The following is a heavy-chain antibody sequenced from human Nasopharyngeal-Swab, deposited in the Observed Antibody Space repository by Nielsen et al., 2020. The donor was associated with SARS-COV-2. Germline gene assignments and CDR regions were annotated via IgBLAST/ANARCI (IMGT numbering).Heavy chain of an antibody. Sequence: SETLSLTCTVSGGSISSGGYYWSWIRQHPGKGLEWIGYIYYSGSTYYNPPLKSRVTISVDTSKNQFSLKLSSVTAADTAVYYCARRGGVTIPFDYWGQGTLVTVSS. CDR1: GGSISSGGYY. CDR3: ARRGGVTIPFDY. CDR2: IYYSGST. V-gene: IGHV4-31*03. J-gene: IGHJ4*02. D-gene: IGHD3-3*01.